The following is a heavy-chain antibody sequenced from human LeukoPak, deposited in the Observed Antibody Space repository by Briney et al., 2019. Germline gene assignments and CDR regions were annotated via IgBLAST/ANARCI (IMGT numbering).Heavy chain of an antibody. CDR2: ISSSSSTI. Sequence: GGSLRLSCAASGFTFSSHSMNWVCQAPGKGLEWVSYISSSSSTINYADSVKGRFTISRDNAKNSLYLQMNSLRDEDTAVYYCARVIYSGWEGELSDWGQGTLVTVSS. J-gene: IGHJ4*02. CDR3: ARVIYSGWEGELSD. CDR1: GFTFSSHS. V-gene: IGHV3-48*02. D-gene: IGHD6-19*01.